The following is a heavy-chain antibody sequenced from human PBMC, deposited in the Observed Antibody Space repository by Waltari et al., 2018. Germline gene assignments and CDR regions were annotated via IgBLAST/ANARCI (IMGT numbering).Heavy chain of an antibody. CDR1: GFTFSHYW. D-gene: IGHD3-16*01. CDR3: TRDPLRRYDY. CDR2: IKEDGSEN. Sequence: EVQLVESGGDLVQPGGSLRLSCVASGFTFSHYWITWVRQAPGQGLEWVASIKEDGSENHYVDSVKGRFTISRDNAENSVNLQMNSLRAEDTAVYYCTRDPLRRYDYWGQGTLVTVSS. J-gene: IGHJ4*02. V-gene: IGHV3-7*01.